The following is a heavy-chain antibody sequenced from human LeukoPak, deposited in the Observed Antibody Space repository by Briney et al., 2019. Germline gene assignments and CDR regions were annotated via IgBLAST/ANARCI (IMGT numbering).Heavy chain of an antibody. J-gene: IGHJ4*02. CDR2: IIPILGIA. D-gene: IGHD4-17*01. CDR3: ARELDYGDYRVPFDY. CDR1: GGTFSSYA. V-gene: IGHV1-69*04. Sequence: SVKVSCKASGGTFSSYAISWVRQAPGQGLEWMGRIIPILGIANYAQKFQGRVTITADKSTSTAYMELSSLRSEDTAVYYCARELDYGDYRVPFDYWGQGTLVTVSS.